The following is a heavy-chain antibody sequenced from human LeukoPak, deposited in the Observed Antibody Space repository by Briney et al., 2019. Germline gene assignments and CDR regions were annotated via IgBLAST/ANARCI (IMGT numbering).Heavy chain of an antibody. D-gene: IGHD1-14*01. J-gene: IGHJ6*03. Sequence: GGSLRLSCAASGFIFSSYWMSWVRQAPGKGLEWVANIKQDGSEKYYVDSVKGRFTISRDNAKNSLYLQMNSLRAEDTAVYYCARDNPRSYYYYMDVWGKGTTVTVSS. V-gene: IGHV3-7*01. CDR1: GFIFSSYW. CDR3: ARDNPRSYYYYMDV. CDR2: IKQDGSEK.